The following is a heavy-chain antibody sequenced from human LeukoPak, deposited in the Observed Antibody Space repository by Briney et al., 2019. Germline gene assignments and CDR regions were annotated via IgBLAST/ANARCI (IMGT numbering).Heavy chain of an antibody. V-gene: IGHV4-59*01. J-gene: IGHJ4*02. CDR3: GGAAGTTTSPPPFDY. Sequence: SETLSLTCTVSGGSISSYYWSWIRQPPGKGLEWIGYIYHSGSTNYNPSLKSRVTISVDTSKNQFSLKLSSVTAADTAVYYCGGAAGTTTSPPPFDYWGQGTLVTVSS. CDR1: GGSISSYY. D-gene: IGHD6-13*01. CDR2: IYHSGST.